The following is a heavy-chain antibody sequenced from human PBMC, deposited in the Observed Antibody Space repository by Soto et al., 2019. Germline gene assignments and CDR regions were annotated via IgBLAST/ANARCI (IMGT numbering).Heavy chain of an antibody. CDR1: GFTVSSNY. Sequence: EVQLVESGGGLVQPGGSLRLSCAASGFTVSSNYMSWVRQAPGKGLEWVSVIYSGGSTYFTDSVKDRFSISRDNSKNTLHLQMNSLRAEDTAVYYCAREGRPWGQGTLVNVSS. CDR2: IYSGGST. V-gene: IGHV3-66*01. D-gene: IGHD2-15*01. J-gene: IGHJ5*02. CDR3: AREGRP.